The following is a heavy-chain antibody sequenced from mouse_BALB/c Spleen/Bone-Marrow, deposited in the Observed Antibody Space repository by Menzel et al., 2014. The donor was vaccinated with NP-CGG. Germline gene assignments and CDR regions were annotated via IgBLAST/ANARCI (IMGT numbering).Heavy chain of an antibody. CDR2: ISSGGSYT. CDR1: GFTFSSYA. V-gene: IGHV5-9-4*01. CDR3: ARDHYGYYSMDY. Sequence: EVQGVESGGGLVKPGGSLKLSCAASGFTFSSYAMSWVRQSPEKRLEWVAEISSGGSYTYYPDTVTGRFTISRDNAKNTLSREMSSLRSEDAAMYYCARDHYGYYSMDYRSQGTPSTVSS. D-gene: IGHD1-2*01. J-gene: IGHJ4*01.